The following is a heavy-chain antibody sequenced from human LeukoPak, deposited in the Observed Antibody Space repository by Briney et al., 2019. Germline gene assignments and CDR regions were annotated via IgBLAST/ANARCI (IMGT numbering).Heavy chain of an antibody. CDR2: MNPNSGNT. Sequence: ASVKVSCKASGYTFTSYDINWVRQATGQGLEWMGWMNPNSGNTGYAQKFQGRVTMTRNTSISTAYMELSSLRSEDTAVYYCARVSGYYDSGGYSYYYYGMDVWGQGTTVTVSS. CDR1: GYTFTSYD. D-gene: IGHD3-22*01. J-gene: IGHJ6*02. CDR3: ARVSGYYDSGGYSYYYYGMDV. V-gene: IGHV1-8*01.